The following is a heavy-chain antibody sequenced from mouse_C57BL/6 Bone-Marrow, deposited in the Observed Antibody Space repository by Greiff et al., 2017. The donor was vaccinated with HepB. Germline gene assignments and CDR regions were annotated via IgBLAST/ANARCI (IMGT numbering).Heavy chain of an antibody. CDR2: INPSTGGT. D-gene: IGHD2-3*01. J-gene: IGHJ4*01. Sequence: DVQLVESGPELVKPGASVKISCKASGYSFTGYYMNWVKQSPEKSLEWIGEINPSTGGTTYNQKFKAKATLTVDKSSSTAYMQLKSLTSEDSAVYYCARDGGYYEDYAMYYWGQGTSVTVSS. CDR1: GYSFTGYY. V-gene: IGHV1-42*01. CDR3: ARDGGYYEDYAMYY.